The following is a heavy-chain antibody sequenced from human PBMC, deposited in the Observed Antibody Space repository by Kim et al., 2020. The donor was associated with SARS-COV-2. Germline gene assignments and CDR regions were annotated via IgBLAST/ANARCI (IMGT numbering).Heavy chain of an antibody. Sequence: GGSLRLSCAASGFIVSSNYMSWVRQAPGKGLEWVSVIDNGGRTYYPDYVKGRFTISRDNSKNTVYLQMNSLRAEDTAVYYCARGGGYTMIIVGWGQGTLV. D-gene: IGHD3-22*01. V-gene: IGHV3-53*01. CDR2: IDNGGRT. CDR1: GFIVSSNY. CDR3: ARGGGYTMIIVG. J-gene: IGHJ4*02.